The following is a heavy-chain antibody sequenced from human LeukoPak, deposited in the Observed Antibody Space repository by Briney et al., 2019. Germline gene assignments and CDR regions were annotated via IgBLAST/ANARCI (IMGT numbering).Heavy chain of an antibody. CDR2: IYSGGTT. D-gene: IGHD5-18*01. J-gene: IGHJ3*02. V-gene: IGHV3-53*01. Sequence: GGSLRLSCAASGFTVSSNYMSWVRQAPGKGLEWVTIIYSGGTTHYADSVKGRFTISRDNSKNTLYLQMNSLRAEDTAVYYCARNIVSGYSLTYAFDIWGQGTMVTVSS. CDR3: ARNIVSGYSLTYAFDI. CDR1: GFTVSSNY.